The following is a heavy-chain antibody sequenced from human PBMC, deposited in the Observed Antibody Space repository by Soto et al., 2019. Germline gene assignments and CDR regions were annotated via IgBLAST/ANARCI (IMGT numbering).Heavy chain of an antibody. J-gene: IGHJ4*02. D-gene: IGHD7-27*01. CDR1: GFTFSSYA. V-gene: IGHV3-30-3*02. Sequence: GGSLRLSCAASGFTFSSYAMHWVRQAPGKGLEWVAVISYDGSNKYYADSVKGRFTISRDNSKNTLYLQMNSLRAEDTAVYYCAKLTGGFDYWGQGTLVTVPS. CDR2: ISYDGSNK. CDR3: AKLTGGFDY.